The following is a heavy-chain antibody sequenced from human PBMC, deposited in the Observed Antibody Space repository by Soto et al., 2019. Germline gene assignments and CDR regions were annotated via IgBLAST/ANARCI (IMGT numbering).Heavy chain of an antibody. D-gene: IGHD1-26*01. CDR1: GFTFDSYS. J-gene: IGHJ4*02. V-gene: IGHV3-48*02. CDR2: ISSGSDVI. CDR3: VRVAVSRVGAQAYDY. Sequence: GGSLRLSCAASGFTFDSYSMNWVRQAPGKGLEWLAFISSGSDVIYYADSVKGRFTVSRDNAQKSLYLQMDSLRDEDSAVYYCVRVAVSRVGAQAYDYWGQGTLVTVSS.